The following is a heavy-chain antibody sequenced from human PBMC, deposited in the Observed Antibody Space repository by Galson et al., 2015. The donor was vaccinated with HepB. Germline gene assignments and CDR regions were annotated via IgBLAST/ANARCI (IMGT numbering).Heavy chain of an antibody. CDR2: ISYDGSNK. CDR3: AKTPPDGRLGES. J-gene: IGHJ4*02. Sequence: SLRLSCAASGFTFSSYGMHWVRQAPGKGLEWVAVISYDGSNKYYADSVKGRFTISRDNSKNTLYLQMNSLRAEDTAVYYCAKTPPDGRLGESWGQGTLVTVSS. D-gene: IGHD3-16*01. V-gene: IGHV3-30*18. CDR1: GFTFSSYG.